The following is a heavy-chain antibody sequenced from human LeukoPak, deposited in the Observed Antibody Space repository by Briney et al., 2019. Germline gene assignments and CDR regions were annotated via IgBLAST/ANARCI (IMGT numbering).Heavy chain of an antibody. CDR2: IYTSGST. V-gene: IGHV4-4*07. D-gene: IGHD4-17*01. CDR3: ARDLGEPRPVAFDI. CDR1: GGSISSYY. J-gene: IGHJ3*02. Sequence: KPSETLSLTCTVSGGSISSYYWSWIRQPAGKGLEWIGRIYTSGSTNYNPSLKSRVTMSVDTSKNQFSLKLSSVTAADTAVYYCARDLGEPRPVAFDIWGQGTMVTVSS.